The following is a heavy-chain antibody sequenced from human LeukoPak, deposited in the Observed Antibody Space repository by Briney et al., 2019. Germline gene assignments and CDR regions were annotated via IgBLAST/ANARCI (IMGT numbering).Heavy chain of an antibody. D-gene: IGHD3-22*01. CDR1: GGSISSSSYY. J-gene: IGHJ4*02. V-gene: IGHV4-39*07. CDR2: IYYSGST. Sequence: SETLSLTCTVSGGSISSSSYYWGWIRQPPGKGLEWIGSIYYSGSTYYNPSLKSRVTISVDTSKNQFSLKLSSVTAADTAVYYCASGSSYDSSGRGFDYWGQGTPVTVSS. CDR3: ASGSSYDSSGRGFDY.